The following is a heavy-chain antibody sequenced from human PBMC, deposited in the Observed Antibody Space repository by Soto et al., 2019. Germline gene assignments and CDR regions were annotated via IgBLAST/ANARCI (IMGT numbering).Heavy chain of an antibody. CDR3: ARDVSTIFIFDP. CDR2: INAGNGNT. CDR1: GYTFTSYA. J-gene: IGHJ5*02. D-gene: IGHD3-3*01. V-gene: IGHV1-3*01. Sequence: GASVKVSWKASGYTFTSYAMHWVRQAPGQRLEWMGWINAGNGNTKYSQKFQGRVTITRDTSASTAYMELSSLRSEDTAVYYCARDVSTIFIFDPWGQGTLVTVSS.